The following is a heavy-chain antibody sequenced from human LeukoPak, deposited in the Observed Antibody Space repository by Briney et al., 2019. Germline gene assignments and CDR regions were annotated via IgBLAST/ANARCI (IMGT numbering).Heavy chain of an antibody. J-gene: IGHJ3*02. CDR1: GFTFDDYA. Sequence: GRPLRLSCAASGFTFDDYAMHWVRQAPGKGLEWVSGISWNSGPIGYADSVKGRFTISRDNAKNSLYLQMNSLRAEDTALYYCAKDGDSSGYDAFDIWGQGTVVTVSS. CDR3: AKDGDSSGYDAFDI. D-gene: IGHD3-22*01. V-gene: IGHV3-9*01. CDR2: ISWNSGPI.